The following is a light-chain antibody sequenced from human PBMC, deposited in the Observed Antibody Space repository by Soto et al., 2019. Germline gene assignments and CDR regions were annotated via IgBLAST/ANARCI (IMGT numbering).Light chain of an antibody. J-gene: IGKJ1*01. CDR1: QSISSW. Sequence: DIRMTQSPSTLSASVGDRVTITCRASQSISSWLAWYQQIPGKAPKLLIYDASSLEGGVPSRFSGSGSGTEFTLTTSSLQTVDFATYYCQQYKSYPKTFGQGTKVEIK. V-gene: IGKV1-5*01. CDR2: DAS. CDR3: QQYKSYPKT.